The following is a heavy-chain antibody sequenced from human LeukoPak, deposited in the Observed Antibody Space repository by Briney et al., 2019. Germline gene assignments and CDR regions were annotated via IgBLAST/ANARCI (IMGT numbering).Heavy chain of an antibody. V-gene: IGHV1-2*06. CDR2: INPNSGVT. CDR1: GYTFIGYY. D-gene: IGHD2-15*01. J-gene: IGHJ5*02. CDR3: ARSSMVDAASPGT. Sequence: ASVKVSCKASGYTFIGYYIHWVRQAPGQGLEWTGRINPNSGVTNYAQKFQGRVTMTRDTSISTAYMDLSSLTYDDTAFYYCARSSMVDAASPGTWGQGTLVTVSS.